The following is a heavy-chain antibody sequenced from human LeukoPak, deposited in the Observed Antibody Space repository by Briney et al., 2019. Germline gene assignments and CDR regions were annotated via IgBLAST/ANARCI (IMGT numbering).Heavy chain of an antibody. CDR1: GFTFSDYP. Sequence: GWSLTLSRAASGFTFSDYPMYWVRQAPGKGLEWVAVISYDASNDFYRDSVRGRFTISRDNARNTVYLQMDTLKPEDTAVYYCARSPGFPFGYMDVWGKGTMVIVSS. D-gene: IGHD1-14*01. CDR2: ISYDASND. CDR3: ARSPGFPFGYMDV. V-gene: IGHV3-30*04. J-gene: IGHJ6*03.